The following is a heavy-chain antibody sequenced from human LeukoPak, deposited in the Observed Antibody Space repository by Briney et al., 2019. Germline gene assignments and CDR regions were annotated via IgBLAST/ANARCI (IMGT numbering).Heavy chain of an antibody. J-gene: IGHJ3*02. D-gene: IGHD2-2*01. V-gene: IGHV3-21*01. Sequence: GESLKISCAASGFTFSSYSMNWVRQAPGKGLEWVSSISSSSSYIYYADSVKGRFTISRDNAKNSLYLQMNSLRAEDTAVYYCARVREVVPAAHGGGDAFDIWGQGTMVTVSS. CDR3: ARVREVVPAAHGGGDAFDI. CDR2: ISSSSSYI. CDR1: GFTFSSYS.